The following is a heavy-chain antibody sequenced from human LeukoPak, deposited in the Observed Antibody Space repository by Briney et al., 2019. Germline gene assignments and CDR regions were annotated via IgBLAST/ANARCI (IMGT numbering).Heavy chain of an antibody. D-gene: IGHD3-22*01. CDR3: ARTSYYDSSGYDR. CDR1: GYTFTGYY. Sequence: ASVKVSCKASGYTFTGYYMHWVRQAPGQGLEWMGWINPNSGGTNYAQKFQGRVTMTRDTSISTAYMELSRLRSDDTAVYYCARTSYYDSSGYDRWDQGTLVTVSS. V-gene: IGHV1-2*02. J-gene: IGHJ5*02. CDR2: INPNSGGT.